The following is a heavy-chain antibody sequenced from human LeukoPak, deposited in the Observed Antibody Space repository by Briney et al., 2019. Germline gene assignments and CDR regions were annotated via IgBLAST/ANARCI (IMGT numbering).Heavy chain of an antibody. CDR1: GGSISDDW. D-gene: IGHD2-21*02. V-gene: IGHV4-59*01. Sequence: PSETLSLTCTVSGGSISDDWCCWIRQPPGKGLEWIGYIYYSGSTKYNPSLKSRVTISVDTSKNQFSLKLNSVTAADTAVYYCVRRGAGKCSGACYFNWCDPWGQGTLVTVSS. J-gene: IGHJ5*02. CDR2: IYYSGST. CDR3: VRRGAGKCSGACYFNWCDP.